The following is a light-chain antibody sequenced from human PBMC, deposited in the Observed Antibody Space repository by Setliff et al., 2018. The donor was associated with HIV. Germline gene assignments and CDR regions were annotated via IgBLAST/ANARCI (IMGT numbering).Light chain of an antibody. CDR2: EVS. CDR1: SSDVGSYNL. Sequence: VLTQPASVSGSPGQSVTIPCTGISSDVGSYNLVSWYRQYPGKAPKLMIYEVSKRPSGVSNRFSGSKSGNTASLTISGLQAEDEADYYCCSYAGSYVFGTGTKVTVL. CDR3: CSYAGSYV. J-gene: IGLJ1*01. V-gene: IGLV2-23*02.